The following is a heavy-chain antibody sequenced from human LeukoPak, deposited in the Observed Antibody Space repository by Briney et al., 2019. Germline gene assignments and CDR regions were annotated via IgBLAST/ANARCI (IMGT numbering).Heavy chain of an antibody. CDR2: VDSRGNS. CDR3: AAGAPKFLHLIY. CDR1: NSSISTYY. V-gene: IGHV4-59*01. J-gene: IGHJ4*02. Sequence: PSGTLSLTCAVSNSSISTYYWTWIRQAPGNGLEWIGYVDSRGNSNYNPSLKSRVTISLDSSRKQFSLRVTSVTAADTAVYYRAAGAPKFLHLIYWGQGTLVTVSS. D-gene: IGHD3-10*01.